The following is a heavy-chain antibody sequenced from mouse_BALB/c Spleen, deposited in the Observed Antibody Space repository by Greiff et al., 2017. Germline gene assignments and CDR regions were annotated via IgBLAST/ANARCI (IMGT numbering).Heavy chain of an antibody. Sequence: EVQLQQSGAELVRSGASVKLSCTASGFNIKDYYMHWVKQRPEQGLEWIGWIDPENGDTEYAPKFQGKATMTADTSSNTAYLQLSSLTSEDTAVYYCAMIPFAYWGQGTLVTVSA. J-gene: IGHJ3*01. D-gene: IGHD2-4*01. CDR3: AMIPFAY. CDR1: GFNIKDYY. CDR2: IDPENGDT. V-gene: IGHV14-4*02.